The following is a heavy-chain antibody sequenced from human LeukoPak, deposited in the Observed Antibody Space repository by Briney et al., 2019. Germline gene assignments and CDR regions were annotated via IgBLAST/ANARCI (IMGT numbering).Heavy chain of an antibody. CDR2: IIPILGTA. D-gene: IGHD3-10*01. Sequence: GASVKVSCKASGGTFSSYAISWVRQAPGQGLEWMGGIIPILGTANYAQKFQGRVTITADESTSTAYMELSSLRSEDTAVYYCARGESITMVRGSYLYMDVWGKGTTVTISS. CDR3: ARGESITMVRGSYLYMDV. CDR1: GGTFSSYA. J-gene: IGHJ6*03. V-gene: IGHV1-69*13.